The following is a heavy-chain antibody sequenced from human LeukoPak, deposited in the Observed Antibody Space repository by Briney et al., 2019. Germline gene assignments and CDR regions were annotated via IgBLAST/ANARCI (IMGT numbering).Heavy chain of an antibody. D-gene: IGHD2-21*02. CDR1: GFIVSSNY. CDR2: IYYDGST. CDR3: ARGRRYCGGDCYVPYYFDY. Sequence: GGSLRLSCAASGFIVSSNYINWVRQAPGKGLEWVSVIYYDGSTYYADSVKGRFTISRDNSKNTVYLQMNSLRAEDTAVYYCARGRRYCGGDCYVPYYFDYWGQGTLVTVSS. V-gene: IGHV3-53*01. J-gene: IGHJ4*02.